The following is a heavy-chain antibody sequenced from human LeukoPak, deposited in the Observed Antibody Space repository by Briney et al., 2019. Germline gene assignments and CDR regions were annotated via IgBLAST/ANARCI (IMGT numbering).Heavy chain of an antibody. J-gene: IGHJ4*02. Sequence: SETLSLTCTVSGGSISSYYWNWIRQPPGKGLEWIGYIYYTGSTNYNPSLKSRITISADTSNNQFSLKLSSVTAADTAVYYCARSSGWYLSSFDYWGQGTLVTISS. CDR3: ARSSGWYLSSFDY. V-gene: IGHV4-59*12. CDR2: IYYTGST. D-gene: IGHD6-19*01. CDR1: GGSISSYY.